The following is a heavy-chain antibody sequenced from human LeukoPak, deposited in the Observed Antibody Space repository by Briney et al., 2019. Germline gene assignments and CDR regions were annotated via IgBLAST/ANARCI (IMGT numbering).Heavy chain of an antibody. Sequence: GGSLRLSCAASGFTFSTYNMNWVRQAPGKGLEWVSSISSSSYIYYADSVKGRFTISRGNAKNSLYLQMNSLRAEDTAVYYCAIGRRDGYNLVDSFDYWGQGTLVTVSS. V-gene: IGHV3-21*01. CDR1: GFTFSTYN. CDR3: AIGRRDGYNLVDSFDY. CDR2: ISSSSYI. D-gene: IGHD5-24*01. J-gene: IGHJ4*02.